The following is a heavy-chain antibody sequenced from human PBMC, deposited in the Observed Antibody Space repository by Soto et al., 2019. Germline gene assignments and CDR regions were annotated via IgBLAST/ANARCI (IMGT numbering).Heavy chain of an antibody. CDR1: GFTVSSNY. V-gene: IGHV3-66*01. CDR3: ARGKYSSSSGAFDI. CDR2: IYSGGST. D-gene: IGHD6-6*01. Sequence: EVQLVESGGGLVQPGGSLRLSCAASGFTVSSNYMSWVRQAPGKGLEWVSVIYSGGSTYYADSVKGRFTISRDNSKNTLYLQMNSRRAEDTAVYYCARGKYSSSSGAFDIWGQGTMVTVSS. J-gene: IGHJ3*02.